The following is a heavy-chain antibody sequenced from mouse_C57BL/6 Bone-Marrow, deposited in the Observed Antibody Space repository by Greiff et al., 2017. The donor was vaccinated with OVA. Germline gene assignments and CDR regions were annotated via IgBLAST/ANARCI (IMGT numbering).Heavy chain of an antibody. CDR1: GFNIKDDY. CDR3: TTEKYYFDY. CDR2: IDPENGDT. D-gene: IGHD1-3*01. J-gene: IGHJ2*01. V-gene: IGHV14-4*01. Sequence: EVQLQQSGAELVRPGASVKLSCTASGFNIKDDYMHWVKQRPEQGLEWIGWIDPENGDTEYASKFQGKATITADTSYNTAYMQLSSRTSEDTAGYYCTTEKYYFDYWGQGTTLTVSS.